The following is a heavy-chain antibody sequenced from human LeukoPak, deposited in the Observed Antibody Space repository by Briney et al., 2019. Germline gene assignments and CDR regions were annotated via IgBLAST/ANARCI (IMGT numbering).Heavy chain of an antibody. CDR2: IYHRGST. Sequence: SETLSLTCAVSGGSISSGGYSWSWIRQPPGKGLEWFGYIYHRGSTYYNPSLKSRVTISVDRSKNQFSLKLTSVTAANTAVYYCARTSIAARRANAFDIWGQGTMVTVSS. CDR1: GGSISSGGYS. J-gene: IGHJ3*02. V-gene: IGHV4-30-2*01. CDR3: ARTSIAARRANAFDI. D-gene: IGHD6-6*01.